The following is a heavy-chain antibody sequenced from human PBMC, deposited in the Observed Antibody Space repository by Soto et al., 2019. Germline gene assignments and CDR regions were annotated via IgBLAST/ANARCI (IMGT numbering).Heavy chain of an antibody. J-gene: IGHJ4*02. CDR1: GFTFSSYT. Sequence: EVQLLESGGGLVQPGGSLRLSCAASGFTFSSYTMSWVRQAPGKGLEWVSGISATGGSTYYADSVKGRFTFSRDNAKNSLYLQMNSLRAEDAAVYYCAKEYGRLDYWGQGTLVTVSS. CDR2: ISATGGST. D-gene: IGHD4-17*01. CDR3: AKEYGRLDY. V-gene: IGHV3-23*01.